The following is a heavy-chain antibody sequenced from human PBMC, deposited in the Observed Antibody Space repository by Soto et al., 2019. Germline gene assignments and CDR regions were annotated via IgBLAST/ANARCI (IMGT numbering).Heavy chain of an antibody. Sequence: SVSNAWMNWVRQAPGKGLEWVGRIKSKTDGGTTDYAAPVKGRFTISRDDSKNTLYLQMNSLKTEDTAVYYCTTTTYYDXSGYLMGNDYWGQGTLVTVSS. J-gene: IGHJ4*02. D-gene: IGHD3-22*01. V-gene: IGHV3-15*07. CDR3: TTTTYYDXSGYLMGNDY. CDR2: IKSKTDGGTT. CDR1: SVSNAW.